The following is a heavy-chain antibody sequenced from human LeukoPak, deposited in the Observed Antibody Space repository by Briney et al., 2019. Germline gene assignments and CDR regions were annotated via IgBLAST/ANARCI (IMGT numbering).Heavy chain of an antibody. CDR1: GYSFTSYW. Sequence: GESLKISCKGSGYSFTSYWIGWVRQMPGKGLEWMGIIYPGDSDTRYSPSFQGQVTISADKSISTAYLQWSSLKASDTAMYYCARQRRVRNYSNPFDPWGQVTLVTVSS. CDR2: IYPGDSDT. CDR3: ARQRRVRNYSNPFDP. D-gene: IGHD6-13*01. V-gene: IGHV5-51*01. J-gene: IGHJ5*02.